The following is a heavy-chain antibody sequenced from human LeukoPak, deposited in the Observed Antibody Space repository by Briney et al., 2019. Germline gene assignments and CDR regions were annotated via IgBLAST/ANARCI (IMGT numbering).Heavy chain of an antibody. J-gene: IGHJ4*02. Sequence: SETLSLTCTVSGGSISSGGYYWSWIRQHPGKGLEWIGYIYYSGSTYYNPSLKSRVTISVDTSKNQFSLKLSFVTAADTAVYYCARGPDYDILPPPDYWGQGTLVTVSS. CDR2: IYYSGST. D-gene: IGHD3-9*01. CDR3: ARGPDYDILPPPDY. CDR1: GGSISSGGYY. V-gene: IGHV4-31*03.